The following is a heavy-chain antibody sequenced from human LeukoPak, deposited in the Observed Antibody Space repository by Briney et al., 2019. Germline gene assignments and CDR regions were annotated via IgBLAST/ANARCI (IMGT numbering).Heavy chain of an antibody. CDR1: GDSLTSHF. V-gene: IGHV4-59*08. D-gene: IGHD5-24*01. CDR2: VFHSGTT. Sequence: SETLSLTCTVSGDSLTSHFWSWIRQTPGKGLEWIGYVFHSGTTNYSPSLKSRGTISLDTSKKQFYLRLASVTAADTAVYYCARRMATVTDAFDIWGRGTMVSVSS. J-gene: IGHJ3*02. CDR3: ARRMATVTDAFDI.